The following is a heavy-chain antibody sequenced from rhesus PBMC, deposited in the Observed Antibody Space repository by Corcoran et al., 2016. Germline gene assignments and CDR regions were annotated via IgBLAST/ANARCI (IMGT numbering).Heavy chain of an antibody. CDR1: GGSISSNY. V-gene: IGHV4-147*01. Sequence: QVQLQESGPGLVKPSETLSLTCVVSGGSISSNYWNWIRQPPGKGLEWIGRIYGGSGSTSCTPSLTSRVTISTDTSKNQFSLKLSSVTAADTAMYYCASAYGLDSWGQGVVVTVSS. CDR2: IYGGSGST. J-gene: IGHJ6*01. CDR3: ASAYGLDS.